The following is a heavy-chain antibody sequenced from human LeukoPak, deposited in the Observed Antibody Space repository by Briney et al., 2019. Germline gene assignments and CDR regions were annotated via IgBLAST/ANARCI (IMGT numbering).Heavy chain of an antibody. D-gene: IGHD3-10*01. CDR2: IRGNGGGP. CDR3: AKDQIGVLPDAFDV. Sequence: GGSLRLSCAASRFTFTDYAMTWVRQAPGKGLECVSIIRGNGGGPFYADSVKVRFTIFSDNSENILFLQMNSLRADDVGVNYCAKDQIGVLPDAFDVWGQGAMVSVSS. J-gene: IGHJ3*01. V-gene: IGHV3-23*01. CDR1: RFTFTDYA.